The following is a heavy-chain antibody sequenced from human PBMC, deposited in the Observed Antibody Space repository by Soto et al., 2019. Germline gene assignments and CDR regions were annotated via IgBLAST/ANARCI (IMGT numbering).Heavy chain of an antibody. Sequence: LRLSCAASGFTFYTYGMHWVRQVPGKGLQWVAVIWYDGGTKYYADSVRGRFTVSRDNSKNTLYLQMNSLRDEDTAVYYCARIDCTGNNCNPYYHYGMDVWGQGTTVTVSS. V-gene: IGHV3-33*01. CDR3: ARIDCTGNNCNPYYHYGMDV. D-gene: IGHD2-8*02. J-gene: IGHJ6*02. CDR1: GFTFYTYG. CDR2: IWYDGGTK.